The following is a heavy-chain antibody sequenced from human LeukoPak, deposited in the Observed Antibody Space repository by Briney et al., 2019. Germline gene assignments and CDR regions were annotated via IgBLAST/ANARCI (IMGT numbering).Heavy chain of an antibody. CDR1: GGSISSSSYY. J-gene: IGHJ4*02. CDR3: ASNKRVPYCSSTSCYTYAGPYYFDY. CDR2: IYYSGST. D-gene: IGHD2-2*02. Sequence: KASETLSLTCTVSGGSISSSSYYWGWIRQPPGKGLEWIGSIYYSGSTYYNPSPKSRVTISVDTSKNQFSLKLSSVTAADTAVYYCASNKRVPYCSSTSCYTYAGPYYFDYWGQGTLVTVSS. V-gene: IGHV4-39*07.